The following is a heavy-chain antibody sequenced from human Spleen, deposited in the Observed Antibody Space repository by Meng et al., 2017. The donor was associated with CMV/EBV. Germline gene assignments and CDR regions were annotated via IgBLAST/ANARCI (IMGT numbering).Heavy chain of an antibody. CDR2: IYYSGST. V-gene: IGHV4-39*07. Sequence: VSGASISSSRYYWGWIRQPPGKGLEWIGSIYYSGSTYYNPSLRGRVTISIDTSKNQFSLNLTSVTAADTALYYCARDGLITGTTFYWGQGTLVTVSS. D-gene: IGHD1-7*01. CDR3: ARDGLITGTTFY. J-gene: IGHJ4*02. CDR1: GASISSSRYY.